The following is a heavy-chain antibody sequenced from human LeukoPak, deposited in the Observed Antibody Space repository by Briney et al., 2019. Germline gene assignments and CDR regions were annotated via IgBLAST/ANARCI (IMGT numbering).Heavy chain of an antibody. J-gene: IGHJ4*02. CDR3: ARDPPGLSYFDY. V-gene: IGHV3-33*01. Sequence: PGTSLRLSCATSGFTFSSYGMHWVRQAPGKGLEWVAVIWYDGSNKYYADSVKGRFTISRDNSKNTLYLQMNSLRAEDTAVYYCARDPPGLSYFDYWGQGTLVTVSS. CDR1: GFTFSSYG. D-gene: IGHD2-2*01. CDR2: IWYDGSNK.